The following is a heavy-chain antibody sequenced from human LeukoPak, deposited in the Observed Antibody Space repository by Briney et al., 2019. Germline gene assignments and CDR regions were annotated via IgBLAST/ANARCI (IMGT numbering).Heavy chain of an antibody. J-gene: IGHJ4*02. CDR2: IIPIFGTA. CDR1: GGTFSSYA. D-gene: IGHD5-24*01. Sequence: GASVKVSCKASGGTFSSYAISWVRQAPGQGLEWMGGIIPIFGTANYAQKFQGRVTITADKSTSTAYMELSSLRSEDTAVYYCASTWDGYNSPNFDYWSQGTLVTVSS. V-gene: IGHV1-69*06. CDR3: ASTWDGYNSPNFDY.